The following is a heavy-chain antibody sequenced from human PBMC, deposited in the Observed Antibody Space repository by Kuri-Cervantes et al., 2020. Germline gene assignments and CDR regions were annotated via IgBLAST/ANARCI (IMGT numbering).Heavy chain of an antibody. Sequence: GGSLRLSCAASGFTFSSSGMYWVRQAPGKGLEWVAVIWYDGSNKYYAESVKGRFTISRDNSKNTLYLQMNSLRAEDTAVYYCAKLLGIQLWSGLSYWGQGTLVTVSS. CDR2: IWYDGSNK. D-gene: IGHD5-18*01. CDR1: GFTFSSSG. CDR3: AKLLGIQLWSGLSY. J-gene: IGHJ4*02. V-gene: IGHV3-30*02.